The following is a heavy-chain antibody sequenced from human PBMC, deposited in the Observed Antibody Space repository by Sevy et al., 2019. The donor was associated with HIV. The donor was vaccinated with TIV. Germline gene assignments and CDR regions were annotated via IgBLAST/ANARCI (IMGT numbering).Heavy chain of an antibody. CDR2: ISWNSGSI. CDR3: AKGGERVHYYYGMDV. Sequence: GGSLRLSCAASGFTFDDYAMHWVRQAPGKGLEWVSGISWNSGSIGYADSVKGRFTICRDNAKNSLYLQMNSLRAEDTALYYCAKGGERVHYYYGMDVWGQGTTVTVSS. CDR1: GFTFDDYA. V-gene: IGHV3-9*01. J-gene: IGHJ6*02. D-gene: IGHD1-1*01.